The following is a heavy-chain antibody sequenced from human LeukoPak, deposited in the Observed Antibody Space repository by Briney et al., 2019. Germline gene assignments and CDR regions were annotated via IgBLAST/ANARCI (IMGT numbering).Heavy chain of an antibody. V-gene: IGHV3-30-3*01. J-gene: IGHJ5*02. Sequence: GRSLRLSCAASGFTFSSYAMHWVRQAPGKGLEWVAVISYDGSNKYYADSVKGRFTISRDNSKNTLYLQMNSLRAEDTAVYYCARDFNNGGENWFDPWGQGTLVTVSS. CDR1: GFTFSSYA. D-gene: IGHD2-8*01. CDR2: ISYDGSNK. CDR3: ARDFNNGGENWFDP.